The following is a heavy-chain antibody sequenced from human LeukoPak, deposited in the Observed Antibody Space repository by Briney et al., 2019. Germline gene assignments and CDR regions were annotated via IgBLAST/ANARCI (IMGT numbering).Heavy chain of an antibody. Sequence: ASVKVSCKASGYTFTNYGFTWVRQAPGQGLEWMGWVGAYNGHTIYAPRLQGRVTMTTDTSTSTVFMELRSLRSDDTAVYYCARGEAKIGYDFWGQGTLVTVSS. J-gene: IGHJ4*02. CDR2: VGAYNGHT. D-gene: IGHD5-24*01. CDR3: ARGEAKIGYDF. CDR1: GYTFTNYG. V-gene: IGHV1-18*01.